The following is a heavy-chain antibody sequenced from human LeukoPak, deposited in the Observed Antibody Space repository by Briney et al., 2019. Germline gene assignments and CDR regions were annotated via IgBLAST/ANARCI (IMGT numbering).Heavy chain of an antibody. V-gene: IGHV1-8*01. CDR3: ARGYQYYYDSSGNGDAFDI. Sequence: ASVKVSCKASGYTFTSYDINWVRQAPGQGLEWMGWMNPNSGNTGYAQKFQGRVTMTRNTSISTAYMELSSLRSEDTAVYYCARGYQYYYDSSGNGDAFDIWGQGTMVTVSS. J-gene: IGHJ3*02. CDR2: MNPNSGNT. CDR1: GYTFTSYD. D-gene: IGHD3-22*01.